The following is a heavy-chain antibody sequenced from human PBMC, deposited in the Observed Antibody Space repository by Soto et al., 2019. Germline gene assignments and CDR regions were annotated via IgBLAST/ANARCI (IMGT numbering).Heavy chain of an antibody. Sequence: QVQLQESGPGLVKPSQTLSLTCTVSGGSNIRDGYYWSWLRQHPGKGLEWIAYISYSGSSYSNPSLKSLVTISADTSKNQVSLRLTSVTAADTAVYFCARATPAGSADFWGQGTLVTVSS. CDR3: ARATPAGSADF. J-gene: IGHJ4*02. CDR1: GGSNIRDGYY. D-gene: IGHD2-2*01. CDR2: ISYSGSS. V-gene: IGHV4-31*01.